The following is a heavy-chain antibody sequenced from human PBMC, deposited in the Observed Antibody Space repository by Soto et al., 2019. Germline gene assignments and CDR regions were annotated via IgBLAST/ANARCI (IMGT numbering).Heavy chain of an antibody. Sequence: QVQLVESGGGVVQPGRSLRLSCAASGFTFSSYAMHWVRQAPGKGLEWVAVISYDGSNKYYADSVKGRFTIPRDNSKNTLYLQMNSLRAEDTAVYYCAREYYYGSGSYGFDYWGQGTLVTVSS. D-gene: IGHD3-10*01. CDR2: ISYDGSNK. J-gene: IGHJ4*02. CDR1: GFTFSSYA. V-gene: IGHV3-30-3*01. CDR3: AREYYYGSGSYGFDY.